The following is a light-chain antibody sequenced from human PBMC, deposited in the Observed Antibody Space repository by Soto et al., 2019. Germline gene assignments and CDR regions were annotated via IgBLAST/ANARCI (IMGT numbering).Light chain of an antibody. Sequence: QSVLTQPASVSGYPGQSITISCTGTSSDVDGYDFVSWYQQHPGKAPKLMIYDVTNRPSGVSDRFSGSKSGNTASLTISGLQAEDEADYYCSSYISSSTPYVFGTGTKVTVL. J-gene: IGLJ1*01. CDR2: DVT. V-gene: IGLV2-14*01. CDR3: SSYISSSTPYV. CDR1: SSDVDGYDF.